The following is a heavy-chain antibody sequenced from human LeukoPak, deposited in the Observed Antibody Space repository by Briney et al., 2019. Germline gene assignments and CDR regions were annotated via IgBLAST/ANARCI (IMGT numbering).Heavy chain of an antibody. D-gene: IGHD3-22*01. V-gene: IGHV3-23*01. Sequence: TGGSLRLSCAASGFTFSSYAMSWVRQAPGKGLEWVSAISGSGGSTYYADSVKGRFTISRDNSKNTLYLQMNSLRAEDMAVYYCARAQRKYYYDSSGIDAFDIWGQGTMVTVSS. CDR2: ISGSGGST. J-gene: IGHJ3*02. CDR3: ARAQRKYYYDSSGIDAFDI. CDR1: GFTFSSYA.